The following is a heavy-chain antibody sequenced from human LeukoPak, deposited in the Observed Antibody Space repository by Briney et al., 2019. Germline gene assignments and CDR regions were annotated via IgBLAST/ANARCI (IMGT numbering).Heavy chain of an antibody. Sequence: SQTLSLTCTVSGGSISSGGYYWSWVRQHPGKGLEWIGYIYYSGSTYYNPPLESRVTISVDTSKNQFSLKLSSVTAADTAVYYCARYLRYYYDSSGYGAFDIWGQGTMVTVSS. CDR1: GGSISSGGYY. J-gene: IGHJ3*02. V-gene: IGHV4-31*03. D-gene: IGHD3-22*01. CDR2: IYYSGST. CDR3: ARYLRYYYDSSGYGAFDI.